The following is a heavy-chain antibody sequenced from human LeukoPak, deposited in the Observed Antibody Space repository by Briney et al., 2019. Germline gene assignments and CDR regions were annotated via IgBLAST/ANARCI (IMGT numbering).Heavy chain of an antibody. CDR2: IYYSGST. CDR1: GGSIGSSSYY. D-gene: IGHD5-18*01. V-gene: IGHV4-39*07. Sequence: PSETLSLTRTVSGGSIGSSSYYWGWIRQPPGKGLEWIGSIYYSGSTYYNPSLKSRVTISVDTSKNQFSLKLSSVTAADTAVYYCARWGIQLWLFDYWGQGTLVTVSS. CDR3: ARWGIQLWLFDY. J-gene: IGHJ4*02.